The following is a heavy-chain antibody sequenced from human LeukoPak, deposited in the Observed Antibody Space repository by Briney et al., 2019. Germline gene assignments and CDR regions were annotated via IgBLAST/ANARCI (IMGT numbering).Heavy chain of an antibody. CDR3: AKAYGGSSGALDP. Sequence: GGSLRLSCVASGFIFSSYGMHWVRQPPGRGLEWVAFIRDSGNNEYYADSVKGRLTISRDNSKSTLYLQMDSLRDEDTGLYYCAKAYGGSSGALDPWGQGTMVIISS. J-gene: IGHJ3*01. CDR2: IRDSGNNE. CDR1: GFIFSSYG. V-gene: IGHV3-30*02. D-gene: IGHD4-23*01.